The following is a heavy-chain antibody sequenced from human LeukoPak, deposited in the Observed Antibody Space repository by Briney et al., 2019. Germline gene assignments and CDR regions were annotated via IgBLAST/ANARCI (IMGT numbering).Heavy chain of an antibody. Sequence: GGSLRLSCAASGFTFSSYWMSWVRQAPGKGLEWVANIKQDGSEKYYVDSVKGRFTISRDNAKNSLYLQMNSLRAEDTAVYYCAKDWSITMVRGVEHSTPYFDYWGQGTLVTVSS. V-gene: IGHV3-7*03. D-gene: IGHD3-10*01. CDR2: IKQDGSEK. CDR3: AKDWSITMVRGVEHSTPYFDY. J-gene: IGHJ4*02. CDR1: GFTFSSYW.